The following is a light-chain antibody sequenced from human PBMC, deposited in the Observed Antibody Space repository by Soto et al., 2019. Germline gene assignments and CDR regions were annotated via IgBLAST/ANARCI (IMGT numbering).Light chain of an antibody. CDR2: AAS. CDR1: QGISSY. J-gene: IGKJ1*01. CDR3: QQLNSYPRGT. V-gene: IGKV1-9*01. Sequence: DIQLTQSPSFLSASVGDRVTITCRASQGISSYLAWYQQKPGKAPKLLIYAASTLQSGVPSRFSGSGSGTEFTLTISSLQPEYFATYYCQQLNSYPRGTFGQGTKVEIK.